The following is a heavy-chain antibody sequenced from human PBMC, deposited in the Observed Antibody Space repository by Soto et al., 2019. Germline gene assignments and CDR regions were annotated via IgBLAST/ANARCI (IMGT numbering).Heavy chain of an antibody. CDR1: GFTFSSYS. Sequence: PGGSLRLSCAASGFTFSSYSMNWVRQAPGKGLEWVSSISSSSSYIYYADSVKGRFTISRDNAKNSLYLQMNSLRAEDTAVYYCARDREYYYGSGSFVNYGMDVWGQGTTVTV. J-gene: IGHJ6*02. CDR2: ISSSSSYI. D-gene: IGHD3-10*01. CDR3: ARDREYYYGSGSFVNYGMDV. V-gene: IGHV3-21*01.